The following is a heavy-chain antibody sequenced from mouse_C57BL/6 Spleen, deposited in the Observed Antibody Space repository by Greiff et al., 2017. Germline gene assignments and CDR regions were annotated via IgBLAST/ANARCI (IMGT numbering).Heavy chain of an antibody. CDR2: INPNNGGT. CDR3: ARKGLREGFAY. J-gene: IGHJ3*01. Sequence: EVQLQQSGPELVKPGASVKLPCKASGYTFTDYNMDWVKQSHGKSLEWIGDINPNNGGTIYNQKFKGKATLTVDKSSSTAYMELRSLTSEDTAVYYCARKGLREGFAYWGQGTLVTVSA. D-gene: IGHD3-3*01. CDR1: GYTFTDYN. V-gene: IGHV1-18*01.